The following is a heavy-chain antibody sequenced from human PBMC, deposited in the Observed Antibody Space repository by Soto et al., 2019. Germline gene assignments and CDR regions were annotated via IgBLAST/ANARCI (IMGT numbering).Heavy chain of an antibody. J-gene: IGHJ4*02. CDR1: GFTFSSYA. Sequence: GGSLRLSCAASGFTFSSYAMSWVRQAPGKGLEWVSAISGSGGSTYYADSVKGRFTISRDNSKNTLYLQMNSLRAEDTAVYYCAKAPRSLPLHYYFDYWGQGTLVTVSS. CDR3: AKAPRSLPLHYYFDY. V-gene: IGHV3-23*01. D-gene: IGHD1-26*01. CDR2: ISGSGGST.